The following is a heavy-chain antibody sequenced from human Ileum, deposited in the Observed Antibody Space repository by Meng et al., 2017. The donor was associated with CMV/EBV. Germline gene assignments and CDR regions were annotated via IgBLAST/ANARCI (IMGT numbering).Heavy chain of an antibody. J-gene: IGHJ3*02. CDR1: GGSIRSGGYY. V-gene: IGHV4-39*02. CDR3: ALPYYYDSSGYWADI. D-gene: IGHD3-22*01. CDR2: INHSGYT. Sequence: GSLRLSCTVSGGSIRSGGYYWVWIRQPPGKGLEWIGEINHSGYTNNNPSLKSRVTMSVDTSKNHFSLKLSSVTAADTAVYYCALPYYYDSSGYWADIWGQGTMVTVSS.